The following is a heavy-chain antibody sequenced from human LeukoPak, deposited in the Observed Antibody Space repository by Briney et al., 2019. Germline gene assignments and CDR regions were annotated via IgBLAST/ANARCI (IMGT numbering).Heavy chain of an antibody. CDR3: ARTDSSVWYVFDY. D-gene: IGHD6-19*01. Sequence: SETLSLTSTVSGGSISSYYWSWIRQPPGKGLEWIGHIHYSGSTNHNPSLKGRVTISVDTSKNQFSLKLSSVTAADTAVYYCARTDSSVWYVFDYWGQGTLVTVSS. V-gene: IGHV4-59*01. CDR1: GGSISSYY. CDR2: IHYSGST. J-gene: IGHJ4*02.